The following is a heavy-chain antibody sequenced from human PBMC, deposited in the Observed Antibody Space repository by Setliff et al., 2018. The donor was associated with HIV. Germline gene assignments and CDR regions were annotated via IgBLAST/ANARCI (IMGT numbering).Heavy chain of an antibody. CDR2: IIPIFSTT. V-gene: IGHV1-69*13. CDR3: AIVTELDYYGGSGPTHLLFDS. J-gene: IGHJ4*02. D-gene: IGHD3-10*01. Sequence: SVKVSCKASGGGFSNHAISWVRQAPGQGLEWMGEIIPIFSTTSYAQRFQDRVTITADESTNTAYMELSSLRSEDTAVYYCAIVTELDYYGGSGPTHLLFDSWGQGTLVTVSS. CDR1: GGGFSNHA.